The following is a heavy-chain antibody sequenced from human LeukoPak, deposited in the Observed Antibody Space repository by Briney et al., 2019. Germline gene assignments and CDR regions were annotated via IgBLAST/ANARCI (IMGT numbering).Heavy chain of an antibody. CDR1: GYTFTRYY. CDR2: INPSGGST. D-gene: IGHD3-10*01. CDR3: ARDTSGAASASGYFDY. Sequence: GASVKVSCKASGYTFTRYYIHWVRQAPGQGLEWMGIINPSGGSTRYAQKFQGRVTMTRDMSTSTVYMELSSLRSEDTAVYYCARDTSGAASASGYFDYWGQGTLVTVSS. J-gene: IGHJ4*02. V-gene: IGHV1-46*01.